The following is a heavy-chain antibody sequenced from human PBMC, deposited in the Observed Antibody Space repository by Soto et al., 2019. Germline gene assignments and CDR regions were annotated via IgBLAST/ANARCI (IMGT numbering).Heavy chain of an antibody. Sequence: PSETLSLTCAVYGGSFSGYYWSWIRQPPGKGLEWIGEINHSGSTNYNPSLKSRVTISVDTSKNQFSLKLSSVTAADTAVYYFARVLRYFESVDYWGQGTLVTFSS. D-gene: IGHD3-9*01. CDR1: GGSFSGYY. CDR3: ARVLRYFESVDY. CDR2: INHSGST. V-gene: IGHV4-34*01. J-gene: IGHJ4*02.